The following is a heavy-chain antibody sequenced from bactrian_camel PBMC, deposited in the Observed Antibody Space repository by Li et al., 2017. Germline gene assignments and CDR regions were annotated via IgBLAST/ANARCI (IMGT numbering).Heavy chain of an antibody. CDR1: EDTWSLYC. J-gene: IGHJ4*01. D-gene: IGHD1*01. CDR2: INSDGSV. Sequence: HVQLVESGGGSVEAGGSLRLSCRPPEDTWSLYCMGWFRQAPGKEREGVAGINSDGSVAYADSVKGRFTISYDNAKHTLYLQMGNLKPEDTAMYYCAARASLWPLPECCEVQIPGSGHPGHRL. V-gene: IGHV3S57*01.